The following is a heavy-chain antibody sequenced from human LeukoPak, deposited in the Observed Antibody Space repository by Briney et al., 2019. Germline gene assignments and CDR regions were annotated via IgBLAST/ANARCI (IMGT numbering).Heavy chain of an antibody. Sequence: SETLSLTCAVYGGSFSGYYWSWIRQPPGKGLEWIGEINHSGSTNYNPSLKSRVTISVDTSKNQFSLKLSSVTAADTAVYYCARGLAGSYFDYWGQGTLVTVSS. CDR1: GGSFSGYY. D-gene: IGHD6-19*01. J-gene: IGHJ4*02. CDR2: INHSGST. CDR3: ARGLAGSYFDY. V-gene: IGHV4-34*01.